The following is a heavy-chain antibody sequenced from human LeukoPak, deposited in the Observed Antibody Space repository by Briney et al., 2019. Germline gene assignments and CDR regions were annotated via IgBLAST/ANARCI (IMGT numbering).Heavy chain of an antibody. D-gene: IGHD5-18*01. CDR1: GFIFSNYN. V-gene: IGHV3-48*01. CDR2: ISSSSGTI. CDR3: ARALGYSYGYVVDY. J-gene: IGHJ4*02. Sequence: GRSLRLSCAASGFIFSNYNMNWVRQTPGKGLEWVSYISSSSGTIYYADSVKGRFTISGDNAKNSLVLQMNSLRAEDTGVYYCARALGYSYGYVVDYWGQGTLVTVSS.